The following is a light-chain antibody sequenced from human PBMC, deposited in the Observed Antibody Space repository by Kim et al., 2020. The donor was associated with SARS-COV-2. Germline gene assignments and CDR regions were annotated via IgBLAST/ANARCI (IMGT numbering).Light chain of an antibody. J-gene: IGKJ4*01. Sequence: EIVLTQSPATLSLSPGERATLSCRASQSVSNSLVWYQQKPGQAPRLLIYDASNRATDIPARFSGSGSGTDFTLTISSLEPEDFAVYYCQHRSKWPLTFGGGTKLEIK. V-gene: IGKV3-11*01. CDR1: QSVSNS. CDR3: QHRSKWPLT. CDR2: DAS.